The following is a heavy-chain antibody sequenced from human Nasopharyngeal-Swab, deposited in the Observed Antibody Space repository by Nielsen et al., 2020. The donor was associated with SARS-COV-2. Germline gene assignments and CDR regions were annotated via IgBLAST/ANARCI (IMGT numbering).Heavy chain of an antibody. J-gene: IGHJ3*02. Sequence: WVRQAPGQGLEWMGIINPSGGSTSYAQKFQGKVTMTRDTSTSTVYMELSSLRSEDTAVYYCARDRDCSSTSCYRGIDIWGQRTMVTVSS. D-gene: IGHD2-2*01. CDR3: ARDRDCSSTSCYRGIDI. CDR2: INPSGGST. V-gene: IGHV1-46*01.